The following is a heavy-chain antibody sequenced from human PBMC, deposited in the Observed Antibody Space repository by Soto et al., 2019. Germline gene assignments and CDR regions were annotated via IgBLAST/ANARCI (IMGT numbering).Heavy chain of an antibody. V-gene: IGHV1-46*01. CDR3: ARGPSPDLRVFEWLNYCYYYGMGV. J-gene: IGHJ6*04. CDR2: INPSGGST. D-gene: IGHD3-3*01. CDR1: GYTFTSYY. Sequence: ASVKVSCKASGYTFTSYYMHWVRQAPGQGLEWMGIINPSGGSTSYAQKFQGRVTMTRDTSTSTVYMELSSPSSGAPAVYYCARGPSPDLRVFEWLNYCYYYGMGVWGKGCRVSVSS.